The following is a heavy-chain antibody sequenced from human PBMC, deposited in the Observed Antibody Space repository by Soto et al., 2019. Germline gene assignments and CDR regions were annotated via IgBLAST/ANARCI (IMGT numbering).Heavy chain of an antibody. CDR3: AREDCSGGSCRVWYGMDV. J-gene: IGHJ6*02. CDR2: ISSSSSYT. CDR1: GFTFSDYY. D-gene: IGHD2-15*01. Sequence: PGGSLRLSCAASGFTFSDYYMSWIRQAPGKGLEWVSYISSSSSYTNYADSVKGRSTISRDNAKNSLYLQMNSLRAEDTAVYYCAREDCSGGSCRVWYGMDVWGQGTTVTVSS. V-gene: IGHV3-11*06.